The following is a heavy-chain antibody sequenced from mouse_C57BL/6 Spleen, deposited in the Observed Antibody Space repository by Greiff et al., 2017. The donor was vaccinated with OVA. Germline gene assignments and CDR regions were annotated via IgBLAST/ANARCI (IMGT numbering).Heavy chain of an antibody. V-gene: IGHV2-2*01. J-gene: IGHJ4*01. CDR1: GFSLTSYG. Sequence: VQLKESGPGLVQPSQSLSITCTVSGFSLTSYGVHWVRQSPGKGLEWLGVIWSGGSTDYNAAFISRLSISKDNSKSQVFFKMNSLQADDTAIYYCARNPGGLPSMDYWGQGTSVTVSS. D-gene: IGHD2-2*01. CDR2: IWSGGST. CDR3: ARNPGGLPSMDY.